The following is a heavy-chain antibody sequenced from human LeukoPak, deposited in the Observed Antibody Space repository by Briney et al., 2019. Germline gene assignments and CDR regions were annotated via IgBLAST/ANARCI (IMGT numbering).Heavy chain of an antibody. Sequence: PTGGSLRLSCAASGFTFSSYGMNWVRQAPGKGLEWVSVIYSGGSTYYADSVKGRFTISRDNSKNTLYLQMNSLRAEDTAVYYCAREAVTRNYFDYWGQGTLVTVSS. CDR3: AREAVTRNYFDY. D-gene: IGHD4-17*01. V-gene: IGHV3-53*01. CDR2: IYSGGST. J-gene: IGHJ4*02. CDR1: GFTFSSYG.